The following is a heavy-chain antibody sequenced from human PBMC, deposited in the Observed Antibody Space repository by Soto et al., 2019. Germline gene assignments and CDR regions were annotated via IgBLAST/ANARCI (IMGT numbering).Heavy chain of an antibody. J-gene: IGHJ3*02. CDR3: ARDASSRRVDAFDI. CDR2: IWYDGSNK. V-gene: IGHV3-33*01. CDR1: GFTCSSYG. Sequence: QVQLVESGGGVVQPGRSLRLSCAASGFTCSSYGMHWVRQAPGKGLEWVAVIWYDGSNKYYADSVKGRFTISRDNSKNTLYLQMNSLRAEDTAVYYCARDASSRRVDAFDIWGQGTMVTVSS. D-gene: IGHD1-26*01.